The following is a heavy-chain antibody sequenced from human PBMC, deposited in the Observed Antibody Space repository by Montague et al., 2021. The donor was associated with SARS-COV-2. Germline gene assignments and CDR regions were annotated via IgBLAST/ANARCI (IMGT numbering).Heavy chain of an antibody. CDR2: VDYSGNT. J-gene: IGHJ5*02. CDR3: ARREYSYGWGA. CDR1: GAPISGSSDY. D-gene: IGHD5-18*01. Sequence: SETLSLTCTVTGAPISGSSDYWGWIRQSPGKGLEWIASVDYSGNTYYSPSLKSRLTISVDTSKNQFSLKLNSVTAADTALYYCARREYSYGWGAWGQGTLV. V-gene: IGHV4-39*01.